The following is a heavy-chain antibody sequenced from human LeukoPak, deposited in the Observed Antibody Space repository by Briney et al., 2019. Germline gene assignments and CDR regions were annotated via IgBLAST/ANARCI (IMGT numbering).Heavy chain of an antibody. CDR1: GFTFSSYS. J-gene: IGHJ4*02. V-gene: IGHV3-48*01. Sequence: GGSLRLSCEVSGFTFSSYSMNWVRQAPGKGLEWISYISSSSSAIYYADSVKGRFTISRDNSKNTLYLQMNSLRAEDTALYYCAKDRSGYDYYGQYYFDYWGQGALVTVSS. CDR2: ISSSSSAI. D-gene: IGHD5-12*01. CDR3: AKDRSGYDYYGQYYFDY.